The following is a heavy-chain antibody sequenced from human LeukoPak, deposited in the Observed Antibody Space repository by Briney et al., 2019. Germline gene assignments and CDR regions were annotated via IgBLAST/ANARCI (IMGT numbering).Heavy chain of an antibody. V-gene: IGHV4-59*11. J-gene: IGHJ4*02. CDR2: IYYGGST. Sequence: PSETLSLTCTVTGGSISNHYWSWIRQPPGKGLEWVGYIYYGGSTKYNPSLKSRVTISVDTSKKQFSLKLTSVTAADTAVYYCAREVHYGSSWYFDYWGQGTLVTVSS. CDR1: GGSISNHY. D-gene: IGHD6-13*01. CDR3: AREVHYGSSWYFDY.